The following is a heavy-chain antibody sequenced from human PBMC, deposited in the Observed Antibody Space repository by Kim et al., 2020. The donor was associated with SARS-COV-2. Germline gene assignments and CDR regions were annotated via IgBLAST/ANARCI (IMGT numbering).Heavy chain of an antibody. V-gene: IGHV3-30*18. CDR3: AKDSRDSGDYEYYYYGMDV. CDR1: GFTFSSYG. D-gene: IGHD4-17*01. CDR2: ISYDGSNK. Sequence: GGSLRLSCAASGFTFSSYGMHWVRQAPGKGLEWVAVISYDGSNKYYADSVKGRFTISRDNSKNTLYLQMNSLRAEDTAVYYCAKDSRDSGDYEYYYYGMDVWGQGTTVTVSS. J-gene: IGHJ6*02.